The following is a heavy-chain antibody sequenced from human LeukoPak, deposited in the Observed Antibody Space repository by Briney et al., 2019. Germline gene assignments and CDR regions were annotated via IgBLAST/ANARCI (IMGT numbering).Heavy chain of an antibody. D-gene: IGHD1-26*01. V-gene: IGHV3-23*01. Sequence: GSLRLSPAASLFILNNFGMTTVPQAPGKGLRWVSTIIGVGGAGRWYADSLKGRFTISGDNSKATRYLQMNSLRTEDTPVFYCARLACSRIGSYSNWFDPWGQGTQVTVSS. CDR1: LFILNNFG. CDR3: ARLACSRIGSYSNWFDP. J-gene: IGHJ5*02. CDR2: IIGVGGAGR.